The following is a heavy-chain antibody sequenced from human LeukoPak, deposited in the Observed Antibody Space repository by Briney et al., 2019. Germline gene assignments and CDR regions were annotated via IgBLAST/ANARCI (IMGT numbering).Heavy chain of an antibody. Sequence: GGSLRLSCAASGFTFSTYAMSWVRQAPGRGLEWVSAISGSGGSTYYVDSVKGRFTISRDNSKNTLYLQMNSLRADDTAVYYCAKARRSSGFFDYCGQGTLVTVSS. J-gene: IGHJ4*02. CDR3: AKARRSSGFFDY. CDR1: GFTFSTYA. CDR2: ISGSGGST. V-gene: IGHV3-23*01. D-gene: IGHD3-22*01.